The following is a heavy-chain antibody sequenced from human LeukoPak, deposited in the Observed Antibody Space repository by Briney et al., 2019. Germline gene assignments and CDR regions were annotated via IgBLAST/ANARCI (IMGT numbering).Heavy chain of an antibody. J-gene: IGHJ1*01. D-gene: IGHD4-17*01. CDR1: AFTFSSYS. Sequence: GRSLRLSCPAAAFTFSSYSMNWVRLAAGKGLEWDSSISSSSSYIFYADSVKGRFTIYRDNAKNSLYLQMNGRRAEDTAVHYCARDGHYCELCVFQHWGQGTLVTVSS. V-gene: IGHV3-21*01. CDR3: ARDGHYCELCVFQH. CDR2: ISSSSSYI.